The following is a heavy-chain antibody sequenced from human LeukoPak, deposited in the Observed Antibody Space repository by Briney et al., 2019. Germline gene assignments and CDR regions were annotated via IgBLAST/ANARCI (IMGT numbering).Heavy chain of an antibody. J-gene: IGHJ5*02. V-gene: IGHV1-18*04. CDR2: ISAYNGNT. Sequence: ASVKVSCKASGYTFTGYYMHWVRQAPGQGLEWMGWISAYNGNTNYAQKLQGRVTMTTDTSTSTAYMELRSLRFDDTAVYYCARALPHRRLMDTTMEQHWFDPWGQGTLVTVSS. CDR1: GYTFTGYY. CDR3: ARALPHRRLMDTTMEQHWFDP. D-gene: IGHD5-18*01.